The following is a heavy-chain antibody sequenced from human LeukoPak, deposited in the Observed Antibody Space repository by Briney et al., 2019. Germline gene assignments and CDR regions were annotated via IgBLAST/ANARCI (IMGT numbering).Heavy chain of an antibody. CDR3: SRHRGNRDDYGDYFDY. CDR1: GFTFSGSA. CDR2: IKTKANNYAT. D-gene: IGHD4-17*01. V-gene: IGHV3-73*01. Sequence: GGSLRLSCAASGFTFSGSAIHWVRQASGKGLERVGRIKTKANNYATAYAASVKGRFTISRDDSQNTAYLRMSSLRTEDTAVYYCSRHRGNRDDYGDYFDYWGQGTLVTVSS. J-gene: IGHJ4*02.